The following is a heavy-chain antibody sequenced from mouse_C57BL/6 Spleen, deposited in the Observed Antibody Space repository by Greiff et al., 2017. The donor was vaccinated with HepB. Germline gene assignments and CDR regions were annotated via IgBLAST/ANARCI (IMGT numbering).Heavy chain of an antibody. V-gene: IGHV1-26*01. D-gene: IGHD2-2*01. Sequence: EVKLQQSGPELVKPGASVKISCKASGYTFTDYYMNWVKQSHGKSLEWIGDINPNNGGTSYNQKFKGKATLTVDKSSSTAYMELRSLTSEDSAVYYCARIYYGYGGYFDYWGQGTTLTVSS. J-gene: IGHJ2*01. CDR2: INPNNGGT. CDR1: GYTFTDYY. CDR3: ARIYYGYGGYFDY.